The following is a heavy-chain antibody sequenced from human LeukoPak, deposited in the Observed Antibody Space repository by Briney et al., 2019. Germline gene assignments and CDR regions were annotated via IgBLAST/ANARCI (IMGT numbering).Heavy chain of an antibody. V-gene: IGHV1-69*13. J-gene: IGHJ6*02. Sequence: GASVKVSCKASGGTFSSYAISWVRQAPGQGLEWMGGIIPIFGTANYAQKFQGRVTITADESTSTAYMELSSLRSEDTAVYYCARDRYYYDSSGYYWAAVYYYGMDVWGQGTTVTVSS. CDR2: IIPIFGTA. CDR1: GGTFSSYA. CDR3: ARDRYYYDSSGYYWAAVYYYGMDV. D-gene: IGHD3-22*01.